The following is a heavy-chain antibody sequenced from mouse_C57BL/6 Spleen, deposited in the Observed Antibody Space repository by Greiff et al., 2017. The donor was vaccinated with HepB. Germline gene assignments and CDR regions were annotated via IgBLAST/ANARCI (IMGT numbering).Heavy chain of an antibody. Sequence: VKLMESGPELVKPGASVKISCKASGYAFSSSWMNWVKQRPGKGLEWIGRIYPGDGDTNYNGKFKGKATLTADKSSSTAYMQLSSLTSEDSAVYFCAREYSPYFDYWGQGTTLTVSS. V-gene: IGHV1-82*01. CDR3: AREYSPYFDY. D-gene: IGHD2-12*01. CDR1: GYAFSSSW. J-gene: IGHJ2*01. CDR2: IYPGDGDT.